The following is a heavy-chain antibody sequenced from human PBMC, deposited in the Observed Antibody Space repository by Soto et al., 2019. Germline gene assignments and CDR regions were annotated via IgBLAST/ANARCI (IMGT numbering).Heavy chain of an antibody. CDR1: GFTFTNYA. CDR3: AKNPRGGSDFTFYLEH. D-gene: IGHD3-16*01. Sequence: QVQLVESGGGVVQPGTSLRLSCAASGFTFTNYAMHWVRQAPGKGPEWVAVISYDGTYKYYADSVKGRFTISRDNPKNTLFLQVNSLRAEDTAVYYCAKNPRGGSDFTFYLEHWGQGTLVTVSS. J-gene: IGHJ4*02. CDR2: ISYDGTYK. V-gene: IGHV3-30*18.